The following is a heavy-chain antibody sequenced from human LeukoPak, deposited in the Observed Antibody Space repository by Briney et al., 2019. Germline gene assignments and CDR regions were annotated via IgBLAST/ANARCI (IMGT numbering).Heavy chain of an antibody. Sequence: ASVKVSCKASGGTFSSYAISWVRQAPGQGLEWMGGIIPIFGTANYAQKFQGRVTITADESTSTAYMELSSLRSEDTAVYYCARVDVVVPAATPFDYWGQGTLVTVSS. CDR3: ARVDVVVPAATPFDY. CDR2: IIPIFGTA. D-gene: IGHD2-2*01. CDR1: GGTFSSYA. J-gene: IGHJ4*02. V-gene: IGHV1-69*13.